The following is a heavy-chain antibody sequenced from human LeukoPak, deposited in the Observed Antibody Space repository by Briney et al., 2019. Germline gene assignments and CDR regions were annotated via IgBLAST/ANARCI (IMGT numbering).Heavy chain of an antibody. V-gene: IGHV3-7*01. Sequence: GGSLRLSCAASGFPFSSYWMSWVRQAPGKGLEWVANIRHDGSETYYVDSLRGRFTISRDNAKKLVYLQMSSLRAEDTAIYYCARDETYDYESNGYLDFWGQGTVVTVSS. CDR3: ARDETYDYESNGYLDF. D-gene: IGHD3-22*01. CDR2: IRHDGSET. CDR1: GFPFSSYW. J-gene: IGHJ4*02.